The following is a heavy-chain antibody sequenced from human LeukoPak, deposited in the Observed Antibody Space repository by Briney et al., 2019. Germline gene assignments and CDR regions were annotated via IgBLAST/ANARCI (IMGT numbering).Heavy chain of an antibody. D-gene: IGHD2-2*02. CDR3: AKSRSGTTSCYNY. CDR1: EFTFSSYA. Sequence: PGGSLRLSCAASEFTFSSYAMSWVRQAPGKGLEWVSAISGSDGSTYYADSVKGRFTISRDNSKNTLYLQMNSLRAEDTAEYYCAKSRSGTTSCYNYWGQGTLVTVSS. V-gene: IGHV3-23*01. J-gene: IGHJ4*02. CDR2: ISGSDGST.